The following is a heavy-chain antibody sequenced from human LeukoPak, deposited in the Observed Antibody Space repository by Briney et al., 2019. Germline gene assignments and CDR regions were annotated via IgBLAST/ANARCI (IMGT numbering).Heavy chain of an antibody. CDR2: INHSGST. V-gene: IGHV4-34*01. Sequence: SETLSLTCAVYGGSFSGYYWSWIRQPPGKGLEWIGEINHSGSTNYNPSLKSRVTISVDTSKNQFSLKLTSVTAAETAVYYCARSGGRTTLGFVDVWGQGTTVTVS. J-gene: IGHJ6*02. D-gene: IGHD1-1*01. CDR3: ARSGGRTTLGFVDV. CDR1: GGSFSGYY.